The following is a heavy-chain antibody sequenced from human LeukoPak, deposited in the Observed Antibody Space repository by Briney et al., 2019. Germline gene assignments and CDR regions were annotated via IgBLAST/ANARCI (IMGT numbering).Heavy chain of an antibody. CDR2: INTIGGTT. Sequence: GGSLRLSCVASGFTFSKYAMTWVRQAPGKGLEWVSAINTIGGTTYSADSVKGRFTISRDKSKKTVYLQMNSLRAEDTAVYYCAKDDILTGYYGWGQGTLVTVSS. CDR1: GFTFSKYA. V-gene: IGHV3-23*01. CDR3: AKDDILTGYYG. D-gene: IGHD3-9*01. J-gene: IGHJ4*02.